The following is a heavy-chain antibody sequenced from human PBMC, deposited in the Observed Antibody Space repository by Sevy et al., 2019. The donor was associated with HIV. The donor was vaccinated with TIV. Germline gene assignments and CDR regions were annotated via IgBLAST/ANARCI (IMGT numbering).Heavy chain of an antibody. D-gene: IGHD3-22*01. J-gene: IGHJ3*02. CDR3: ARGGKRTTFITMIVPLAFDI. CDR1: GFTFSSYG. CDR2: IWYDGSNK. Sequence: GGSLRLSCAASGFTFSSYGMHWVRQAPGKGLEWVAVIWYDGSNKYYADSVKGRFTISRDNSKNTLYLQMNSLRAEDTAVYYCARGGKRTTFITMIVPLAFDIWGQGTMVTVSS. V-gene: IGHV3-33*01.